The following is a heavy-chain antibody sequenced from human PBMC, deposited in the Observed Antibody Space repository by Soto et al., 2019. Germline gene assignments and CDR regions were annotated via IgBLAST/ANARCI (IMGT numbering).Heavy chain of an antibody. CDR2: INPNSGGT. V-gene: IGHV1-2*02. Sequence: QVQLVQSGAEVKKPGASVKVSCKASGYTFTGYYMHWVRQAPGQGLEWMGWINPNSGGTNYAQKFQGRVNMTRDTSISTAYMELSRPRSDDTAVYYCASGDARLRGAVAGLIDIWGQGTMVTVSS. CDR1: GYTFTGYY. J-gene: IGHJ3*02. D-gene: IGHD6-19*01. CDR3: ASGDARLRGAVAGLIDI.